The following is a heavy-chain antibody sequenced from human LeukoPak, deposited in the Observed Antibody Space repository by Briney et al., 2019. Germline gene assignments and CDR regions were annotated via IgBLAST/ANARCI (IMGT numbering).Heavy chain of an antibody. J-gene: IGHJ5*02. CDR3: RPGHYDSYA. Sequence: GGSLRLSCVASGFTFGNFWMSWVRQAPGKGPEWVANIKEDGSEKYYVDSVRGRFTISRDNAKNSLYLQMNSLRAEDTGVYSCRPGHYDSYAWDQGTLVTVSS. V-gene: IGHV3-7*01. CDR1: GFTFGNFW. D-gene: IGHD5-12*01. CDR2: IKEDGSEK.